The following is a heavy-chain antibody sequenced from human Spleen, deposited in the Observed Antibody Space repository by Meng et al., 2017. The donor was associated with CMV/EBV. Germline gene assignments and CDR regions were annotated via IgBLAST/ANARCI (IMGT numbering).Heavy chain of an antibody. D-gene: IGHD1-26*01. J-gene: IGHJ3*02. CDR1: GLTFDDYG. V-gene: IGHV3-74*01. CDR3: AGSRELNDAFYI. Sequence: GESLKISCAASGLTFDDYGMSWVRQVPGKGLVWVSRMNSDGSTISYVDSVKGRLTISRDNAQNTLYLQMNSLRAEDTAVYYCAGSRELNDAFYIWGQGTMVTVSS. CDR2: MNSDGSTI.